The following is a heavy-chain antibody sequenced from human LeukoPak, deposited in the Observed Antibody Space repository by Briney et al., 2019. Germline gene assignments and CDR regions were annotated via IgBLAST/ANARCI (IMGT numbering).Heavy chain of an antibody. V-gene: IGHV3-66*04. Sequence: GGSLRLSCAASGITVNTNYMSWVRQAPGKGLEWVSIIYSGGATFHADSVKGRFTISRETSKNTLWLQMNSLRAEDTAVYYCARLHYDVLTGPFDYWGQGTLVTVSS. CDR1: GITVNTNY. D-gene: IGHD3-9*01. CDR3: ARLHYDVLTGPFDY. J-gene: IGHJ4*02. CDR2: IYSGGAT.